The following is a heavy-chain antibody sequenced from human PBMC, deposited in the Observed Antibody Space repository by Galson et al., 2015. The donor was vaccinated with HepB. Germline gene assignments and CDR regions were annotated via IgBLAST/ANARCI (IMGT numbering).Heavy chain of an antibody. CDR3: ARGGGVDYGGNSDYFDY. J-gene: IGHJ4*02. CDR1: GFTFSSYG. V-gene: IGHV3-33*01. Sequence: SLRLSCAASGFTFSSYGMHWVRQAPGKGLEWVAVIWYDGSNKYYADSVKGRFTISRDNSKNTLYLQMNSLRAEDTAVYYCARGGGVDYGGNSDYFDYWGQGTLVTVSS. CDR2: IWYDGSNK. D-gene: IGHD4-23*01.